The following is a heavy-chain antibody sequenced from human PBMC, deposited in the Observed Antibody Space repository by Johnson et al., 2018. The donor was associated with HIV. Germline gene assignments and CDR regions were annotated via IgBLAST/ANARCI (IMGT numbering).Heavy chain of an antibody. D-gene: IGHD1-26*01. Sequence: VQLVESGGGLVQPGGSLRLSCAASGFTFSSYWMHWVRQAPGKGLVWVSRIDTEGSGTTYADSVKGRFTISRDNAKNTVYLQMISLRAEDMAVYYCARSRWADAAFDGWAQGTMVTVSS. CDR3: ARSRWADAAFDG. J-gene: IGHJ3*01. CDR2: IDTEGSGT. V-gene: IGHV3-74*03. CDR1: GFTFSSYW.